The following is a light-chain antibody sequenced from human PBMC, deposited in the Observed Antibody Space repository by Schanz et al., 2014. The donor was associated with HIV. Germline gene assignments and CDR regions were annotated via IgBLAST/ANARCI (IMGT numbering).Light chain of an antibody. CDR3: SSQTSGRTLVV. Sequence: QSALTQPASVSGTPGQSITISCTGSSSDVGGYNYVSWYQQHPDKAPKLMIYDVSNRPSGVSNRFSGSKSGNTASLTISGLQAEDEADYYCSSQTSGRTLVVFGGGTKLTVL. CDR2: DVS. CDR1: SSDVGGYNY. V-gene: IGLV2-14*03. J-gene: IGLJ2*01.